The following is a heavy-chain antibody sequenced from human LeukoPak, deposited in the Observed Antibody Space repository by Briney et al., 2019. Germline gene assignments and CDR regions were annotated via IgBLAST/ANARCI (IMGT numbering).Heavy chain of an antibody. J-gene: IGHJ4*02. V-gene: IGHV3-11*01. D-gene: IGHD1-20*01. CDR1: GFTLRDYV. Sequence: PGGSLRLSCAASGFTLRDYVMSWVRQAPGKGLEWVSYIDPSGTALFYADSVKGRFTIPRDNGKNSLYLQLRSLRADDTAVYYCARAAYNWNWGQGTLVTVSS. CDR3: ARAAYNWN. CDR2: IDPSGTAL.